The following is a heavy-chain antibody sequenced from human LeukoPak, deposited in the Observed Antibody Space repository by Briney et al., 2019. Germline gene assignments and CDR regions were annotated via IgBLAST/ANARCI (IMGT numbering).Heavy chain of an antibody. CDR3: ARGNGDYTGDYYYYYMDV. D-gene: IGHD4-17*01. Sequence: PGGSLRLSCAASGFTFSSYEMNWVRQAPGKGLEWVSYISSSGSTIYYADSVEGRFTISRDNAKNSLYLQMNSLRAEDTAVYYCARGNGDYTGDYYYYYMDVWGKGTTVTISS. V-gene: IGHV3-48*03. J-gene: IGHJ6*03. CDR2: ISSSGSTI. CDR1: GFTFSSYE.